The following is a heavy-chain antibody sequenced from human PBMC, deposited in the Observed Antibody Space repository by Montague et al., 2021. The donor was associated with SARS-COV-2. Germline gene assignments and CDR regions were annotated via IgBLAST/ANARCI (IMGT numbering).Heavy chain of an antibody. CDR1: GFTFSSYA. V-gene: IGHV3-30-3*01. Sequence: SLRLSCAASGFTFSSYAMHWVRQAPGKGLEWVAVISYDGSNKYYADSVKGRFTISRDNSKNTLYLQMNSLRAKDTAVYYCARPRSGSYYKTPIDYWGQGTLVTVSS. D-gene: IGHD3-10*01. CDR3: ARPRSGSYYKTPIDY. CDR2: ISYDGSNK. J-gene: IGHJ4*02.